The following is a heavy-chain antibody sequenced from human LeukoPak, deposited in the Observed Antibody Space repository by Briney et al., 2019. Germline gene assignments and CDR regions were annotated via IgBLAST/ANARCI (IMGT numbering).Heavy chain of an antibody. CDR2: IYYSGST. Sequence: GSLGLSCAASGFTFSSYAMSWIRQPPGKGLEWIGSIYYSGSTYYNPSLKSRVTISVDTSKNQFSLKLSSVTAADTAVYYCARQSPPLLWFGDDYGMDVWGQGTTVTVSS. D-gene: IGHD3-10*01. CDR3: ARQSPPLLWFGDDYGMDV. J-gene: IGHJ6*02. V-gene: IGHV4-39*01. CDR1: GFTFSSYA.